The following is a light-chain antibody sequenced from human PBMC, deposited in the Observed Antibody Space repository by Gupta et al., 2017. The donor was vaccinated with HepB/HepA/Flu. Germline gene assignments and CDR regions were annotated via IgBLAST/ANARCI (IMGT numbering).Light chain of an antibody. CDR2: AAS. V-gene: IGKV1-6*01. CDR3: LQDYSYPRT. CDR1: QGIKKD. Sequence: IQMTQSPSSLSASVGDRVTITCRASQGIKKDLGWYQHKPGKAPKLLIFAASSLQTGVPSRFSGSGSGTDFTLTISSLQPEDFATYYCLQDYSYPRTFGQGTKVEIK. J-gene: IGKJ1*01.